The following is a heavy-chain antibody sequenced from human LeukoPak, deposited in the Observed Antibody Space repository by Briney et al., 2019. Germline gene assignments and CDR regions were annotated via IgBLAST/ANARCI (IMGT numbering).Heavy chain of an antibody. CDR3: ARDPSFPVLRFLEWLPPEYFDY. J-gene: IGHJ4*02. Sequence: GGSLRLSCAASGFTFSSYSMNWVRQAPGKGLEWVSSISSSSYIYYADSVKGRFTISRDNAKNSLYLQMNSLRAEDTAVYYCARDPSFPVLRFLEWLPPEYFDYWGQGTLVTVSS. CDR1: GFTFSSYS. V-gene: IGHV3-21*01. CDR2: ISSSSYI. D-gene: IGHD3-3*01.